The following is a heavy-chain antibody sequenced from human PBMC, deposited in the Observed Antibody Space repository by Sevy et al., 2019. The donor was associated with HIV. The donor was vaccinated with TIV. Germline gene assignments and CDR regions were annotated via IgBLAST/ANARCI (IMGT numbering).Heavy chain of an antibody. V-gene: IGHV3-23*01. D-gene: IGHD6-6*01. Sequence: GESLKISCAASGFTFSSYAMSWVRQAPGKGLEWVSAISGSGGSTYYADSVKGRFTISRDNSKNTLYLQMNSLRAEDTAVYYCAKGRLARAFDIWGQGTMVTVSS. J-gene: IGHJ3*02. CDR3: AKGRLARAFDI. CDR1: GFTFSSYA. CDR2: ISGSGGST.